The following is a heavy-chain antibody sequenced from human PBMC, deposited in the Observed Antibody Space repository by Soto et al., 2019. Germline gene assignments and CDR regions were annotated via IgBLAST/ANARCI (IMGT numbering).Heavy chain of an antibody. D-gene: IGHD2-2*01. CDR2: IYYSGST. CDR3: GRQPGHCGSTTCFGYYSVDV. J-gene: IGHJ6*02. CDR1: CGSISSSSYS. Sequence: SATLSLTCSFSCGSISSSSYSWGWIRQPPGKGLEWIGTIYYSGSTHYNPSLEGRVAISADTPNNQLSLRLSSVTAADTAVYYCGRQPGHCGSTTCFGYYSVDVWGQGTTVT. V-gene: IGHV4-39*01.